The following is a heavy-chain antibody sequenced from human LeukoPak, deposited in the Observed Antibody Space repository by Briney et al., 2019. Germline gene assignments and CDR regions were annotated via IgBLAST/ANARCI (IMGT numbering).Heavy chain of an antibody. CDR2: ISAGGGGT. D-gene: IGHD3-10*01. J-gene: IGHJ4*02. CDR1: GFTFSSYA. V-gene: IGHV3-23*01. Sequence: GGSLRLSCAASGFTFSSYAMHWVRQAPGKGLEWVSGISAGGGGTYYADSVKGRFTISRDNSKSTLYLQMNSLRAEDTAIYYCAKDLRSGSNYGFFDYWGQGTLVTVSS. CDR3: AKDLRSGSNYGFFDY.